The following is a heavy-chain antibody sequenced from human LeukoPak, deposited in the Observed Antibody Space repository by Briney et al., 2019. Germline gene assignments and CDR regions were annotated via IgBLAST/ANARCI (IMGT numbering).Heavy chain of an antibody. D-gene: IGHD5-24*01. V-gene: IGHV4-59*01. CDR1: GGSISSYY. Sequence: SETLSLTCTVSGGSISSYYWSWIRQPPGKGLEWIGYIYYSGSTNYTPSLKSRVTISIDTSKNQFSLKLSSVTAADTAVYYCAREIRDGYNSAYFDYWGQGTLVTVSS. J-gene: IGHJ4*02. CDR2: IYYSGST. CDR3: AREIRDGYNSAYFDY.